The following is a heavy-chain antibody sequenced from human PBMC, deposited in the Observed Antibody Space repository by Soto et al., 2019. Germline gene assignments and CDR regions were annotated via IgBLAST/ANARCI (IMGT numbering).Heavy chain of an antibody. V-gene: IGHV1-3*01. CDR2: INAGNGNT. CDR1: GYTFTSYA. Sequence: GASVKVSCKASGYTFTSYAMHWVRQAPGQRLEWMGWINAGNGNTKYSQKFQGRVTITRDTSASTAYMELSSLRSEDTAVYYCARDLLDIVATITRNYYYYYYMDVWGKGTTVTVSS. D-gene: IGHD5-12*01. J-gene: IGHJ6*03. CDR3: ARDLLDIVATITRNYYYYYYMDV.